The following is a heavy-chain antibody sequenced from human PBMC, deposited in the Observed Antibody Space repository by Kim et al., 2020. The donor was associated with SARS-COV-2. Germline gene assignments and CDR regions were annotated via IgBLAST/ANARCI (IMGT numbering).Heavy chain of an antibody. CDR3: AGGGVYYWGVGGY. V-gene: IGHV3-33*01. Sequence: AYSVKGRFTISRDNSRNALYLQRNSVRGEDTAVYYWAGGGVYYWGVGGYWGQGTLVTVSS. D-gene: IGHD3-22*01. J-gene: IGHJ1*01.